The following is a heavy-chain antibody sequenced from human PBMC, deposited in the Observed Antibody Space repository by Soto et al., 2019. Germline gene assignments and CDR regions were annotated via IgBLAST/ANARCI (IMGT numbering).Heavy chain of an antibody. CDR1: GFTFSSYA. V-gene: IGHV3-23*01. CDR3: AKTTRVGYFGGDNWFDP. J-gene: IGHJ5*02. D-gene: IGHD4-17*01. Sequence: GGSLRLSCAASGFTFSSYAMSWVRQAPGKGLEWVSAISGSGGSTSYADSVKGRFTISRDNSKNTLYLQMNSLRAEDTAVYYCAKTTRVGYFGGDNWFDPWGQGTLVTVSS. CDR2: ISGSGGST.